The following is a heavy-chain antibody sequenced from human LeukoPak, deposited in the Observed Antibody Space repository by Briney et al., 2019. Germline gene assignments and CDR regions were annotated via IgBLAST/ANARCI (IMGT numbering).Heavy chain of an antibody. CDR1: GFTFSSYG. D-gene: IGHD3-22*01. CDR2: ISYDGSNK. V-gene: IGHV3-30*18. Sequence: GGSLRLSCAASGFTFSSYGMLWVRQAPGKGLEWVAVISYDGSNKYYADSVKGRFTISRDNSKNTLYLQMNSLRAEDTAVYYCAKNGGSGYYFVAFDIWGQGTMVTVSS. J-gene: IGHJ3*02. CDR3: AKNGGSGYYFVAFDI.